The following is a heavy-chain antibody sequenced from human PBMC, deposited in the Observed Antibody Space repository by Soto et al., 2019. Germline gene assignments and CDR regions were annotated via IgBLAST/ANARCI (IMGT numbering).Heavy chain of an antibody. V-gene: IGHV4-31*03. J-gene: IGHJ4*01. CDR1: GGSVNIGTYY. CDR3: ARDQAAAGTFFAY. CDR2: IYYSGTT. D-gene: IGHD6-13*01. Sequence: PSETLSLTCTVPGGSVNIGTYYWSWIRHPPGKGLEWIGYIYYSGTTYYNPSLKSRLTMSVDTSRNQFSLKLSSVTAADTAVYYCARDQAAAGTFFAYWGHGSLVTVSS.